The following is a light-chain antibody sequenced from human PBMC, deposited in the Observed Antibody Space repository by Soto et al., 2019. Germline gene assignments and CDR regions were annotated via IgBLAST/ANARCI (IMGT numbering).Light chain of an antibody. Sequence: DIQLTQSPSSVSSSVGDRVTITCRASQGISSWLAWYQQKPGKAPKLLIYAASSLQSGVPSRFNGSGSVTYFSFTISSLQPEDFGTYYGQPTNCFPLTFGGGTNLDIK. V-gene: IGKV1-12*01. CDR3: QPTNCFPLT. J-gene: IGKJ4*01. CDR2: AAS. CDR1: QGISSW.